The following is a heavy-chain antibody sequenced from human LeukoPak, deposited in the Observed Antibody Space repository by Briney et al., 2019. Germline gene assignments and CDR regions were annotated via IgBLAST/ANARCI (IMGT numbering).Heavy chain of an antibody. Sequence: SETLSLTCTVSGGSISSGSYYWSWIRQPAGKGLEWIGRIYTSGSTNYKFSLKSRVTISVDTSKNQFSLKLSSVTAADTAVYYCARRDYYDSSGYYGGYFDYWGQGTLVTVSS. CDR3: ARRDYYDSSGYYGGYFDY. J-gene: IGHJ4*02. CDR1: GGSISSGSYY. V-gene: IGHV4-61*02. D-gene: IGHD3-22*01. CDR2: IYTSGST.